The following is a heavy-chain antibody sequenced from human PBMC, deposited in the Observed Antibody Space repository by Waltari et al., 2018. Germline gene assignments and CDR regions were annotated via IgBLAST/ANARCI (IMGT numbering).Heavy chain of an antibody. CDR2: IYYSGST. V-gene: IGHV4-59*11. D-gene: IGHD2-21*01. Sequence: QVQLQESGPGLVKPSETLSLTCTVSCGSISSHYWSWIRQPPGKGLEWIGYIYYSGSTNYNPSLKSRVTISVDTSKNQFSLKLSSVTAADTAVYYCARVGLFDAFDIWGQGTMVTVSS. CDR1: CGSISSHY. J-gene: IGHJ3*02. CDR3: ARVGLFDAFDI.